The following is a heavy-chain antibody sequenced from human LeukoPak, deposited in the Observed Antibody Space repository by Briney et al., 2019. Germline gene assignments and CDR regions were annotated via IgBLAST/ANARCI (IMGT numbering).Heavy chain of an antibody. CDR3: AQGHCGSGNRHSYLPYYFDN. CDR1: GFSYSSHS. Sequence: PGGSLRLSCVASGFSYSSHSMSWVRQAPGKGLEWVSTISDDTGSTYYADSVKGRFTIFRDNSKNTLYLQMNSLRAEDTAVYYCAQGHCGSGNRHSYLPYYFDNWGQGTLVTVSS. J-gene: IGHJ4*02. CDR2: ISDDTGST. V-gene: IGHV3-23*01. D-gene: IGHD2-21*01.